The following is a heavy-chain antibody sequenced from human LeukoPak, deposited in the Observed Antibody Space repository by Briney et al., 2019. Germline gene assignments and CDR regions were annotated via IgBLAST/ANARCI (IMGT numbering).Heavy chain of an antibody. D-gene: IGHD3-10*01. CDR2: IYYSGNA. Sequence: PSETLSLTCSVSGGSISSQYWSWVRQPPGKGLEWIGYIYYSGNANYNPSLKSRVTISVDTSKNQFSLKMTSVTAAVTAVYYCARLYGSGSDFDFWGQGTMVTVSS. CDR1: GGSISSQY. V-gene: IGHV4-59*08. J-gene: IGHJ3*01. CDR3: ARLYGSGSDFDF.